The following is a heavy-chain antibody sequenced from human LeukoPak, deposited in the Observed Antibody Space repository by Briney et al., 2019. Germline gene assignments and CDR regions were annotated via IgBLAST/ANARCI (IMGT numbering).Heavy chain of an antibody. CDR1: GFTFSSYA. D-gene: IGHD2-2*02. J-gene: IGHJ6*03. Sequence: PGGSLRLSCAASGFTFSSYAMSWVRQAPGKGLEWVSAISGSGGSTYYADSVKGRFTISRDNSKNTLYLQMNSLRAEDTAVYYCAKDGDIVVVPAAITSGYMDVWGKGTTVTVSS. CDR3: AKDGDIVVVPAAITSGYMDV. CDR2: ISGSGGST. V-gene: IGHV3-23*01.